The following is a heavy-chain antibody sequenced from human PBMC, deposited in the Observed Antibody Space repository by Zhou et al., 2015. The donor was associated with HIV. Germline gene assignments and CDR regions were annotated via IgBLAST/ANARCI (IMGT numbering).Heavy chain of an antibody. CDR2: ISAYNGNT. CDR1: GYTFTSYG. CDR3: ARVPRFHRLLWFRENYYYYMDV. V-gene: IGHV1-18*01. J-gene: IGHJ6*03. Sequence: QVQLVQSGAEVKKPGASVKVSCKASGYTFTSYGISWVRQAPGQGLEWMGWISAYNGNTNYAQKLQGRVTMTTDTSTSTAYMELRSLRSDDTAVYYCARVPRFHRLLWFRENYYYYMDVWGKGTTVTVSS. D-gene: IGHD3-10*01.